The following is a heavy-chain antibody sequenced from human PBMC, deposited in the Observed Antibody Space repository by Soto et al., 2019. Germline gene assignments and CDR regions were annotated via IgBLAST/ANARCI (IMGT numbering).Heavy chain of an antibody. CDR1: GFSLSASGVG. CDR2: IYWDDDK. CDR3: AHRGLDFWSGLRFDP. V-gene: IGHV2-5*02. Sequence: SGPTLVNPKQTLTLTCTFSGFSLSASGVGVGWIRQPPGKALEWLALIYWDDDKRYSPSLKSRLTITKDTSKNQVVLTMTNMDPVDTATYYCAHRGLDFWSGLRFDPWGQGTLVTVSS. J-gene: IGHJ5*02. D-gene: IGHD3-3*01.